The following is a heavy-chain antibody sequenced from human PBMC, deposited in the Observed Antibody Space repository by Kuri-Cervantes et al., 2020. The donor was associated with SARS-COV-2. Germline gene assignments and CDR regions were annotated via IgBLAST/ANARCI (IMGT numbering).Heavy chain of an antibody. CDR3: AWLTDYGVPFDY. D-gene: IGHD4-17*01. V-gene: IGHV1-18*01. J-gene: IGHJ4*02. CDR2: ISAYNGNT. CDR1: GYTFTSYG. Sequence: ASVKVSCKASGYTFTSYGISWVRQAPGQGLEWMGWISAYNGNTNYAQKFQGRVTITADESTSTAYMELSSLRSEDTAVYYGAWLTDYGVPFDYWGQGTLVTVSS.